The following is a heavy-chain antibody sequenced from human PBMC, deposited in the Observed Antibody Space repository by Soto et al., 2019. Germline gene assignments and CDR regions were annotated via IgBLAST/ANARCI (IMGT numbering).Heavy chain of an antibody. D-gene: IGHD3-10*01. CDR3: ARASGGGWFDP. CDR1: GFTVSSNY. J-gene: IGHJ5*02. CDR2: IYSGGST. Sequence: EVQLVESGGGLVQPGGSLRLSCAASGFTVSSNYMSWVRQAPGKGLEWVSVIYSGGSTYYADSVKGRFTISRHNSKNTLYLQMHSLRAEDTAVYYCARASGGGWFDPWGQGTLVTVSS. V-gene: IGHV3-53*04.